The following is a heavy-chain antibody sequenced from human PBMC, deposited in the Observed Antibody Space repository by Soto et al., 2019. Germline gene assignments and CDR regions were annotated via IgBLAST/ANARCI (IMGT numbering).Heavy chain of an antibody. V-gene: IGHV3-30*18. Sequence: QVQLVESGGGAVQPGRSLRLSCAASRFTFSAYGMHWVRQAPGKGLEWVAVISYDGSNKYYADSVTGRFTISRDNSKNTLYLQMNSLRAEDTAVYYCAKDHASPYCGGDCYSGVVGGNFDYWGQGTLVTVSS. D-gene: IGHD2-21*02. CDR2: ISYDGSNK. CDR1: RFTFSAYG. CDR3: AKDHASPYCGGDCYSGVVGGNFDY. J-gene: IGHJ4*02.